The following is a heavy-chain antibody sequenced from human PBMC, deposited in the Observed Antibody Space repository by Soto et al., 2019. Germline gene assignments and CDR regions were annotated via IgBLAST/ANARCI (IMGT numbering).Heavy chain of an antibody. CDR1: GGSFSAYY. D-gene: IGHD6-13*01. CDR3: ARGPRIAAAGGSYFDY. Sequence: PSETLSLTCSLYGGSFSAYYWSLIRQPPGKGLEWIGEINHSGGTSYNPSLKSRVTISVDTSKSQFSLKLTSVTAADRAVYYCARGPRIAAAGGSYFDYWGQGTLVTVSS. J-gene: IGHJ4*02. CDR2: INHSGGT. V-gene: IGHV4-34*01.